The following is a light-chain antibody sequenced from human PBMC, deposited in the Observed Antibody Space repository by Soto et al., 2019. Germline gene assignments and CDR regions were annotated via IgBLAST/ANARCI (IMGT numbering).Light chain of an antibody. CDR1: SSDVGGYDH. Sequence: QSALAQPRSESGSPAQSVAISCSGTSSDVGGYDHVSWYQQHPGKAPKLMIYDVSKRPSGVPDRFSGSKSGNTASLTISGLQAEDEADYYCCSYAGNYAWVFGGGTKVTVL. V-gene: IGLV2-11*01. J-gene: IGLJ3*02. CDR2: DVS. CDR3: CSYAGNYAWV.